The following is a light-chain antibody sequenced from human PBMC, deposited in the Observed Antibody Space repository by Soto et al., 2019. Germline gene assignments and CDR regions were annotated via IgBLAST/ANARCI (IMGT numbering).Light chain of an antibody. CDR1: QSIGSW. V-gene: IGKV1-5*01. CDR3: QQLNSYPWT. Sequence: PSTLSASVGDRVTITCRASQSIGSWLAWYQQKPGKAPKLLIYAASTLQSGVPSRFSGSGSGTDFTLTISSLQPEEFATYYCQQLNSYPWTFGQGTKVDIK. CDR2: AAS. J-gene: IGKJ1*01.